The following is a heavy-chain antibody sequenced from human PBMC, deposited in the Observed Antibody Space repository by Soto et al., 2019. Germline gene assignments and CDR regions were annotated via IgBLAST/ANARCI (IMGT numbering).Heavy chain of an antibody. CDR2: INWNSAVI. J-gene: IGHJ4*02. Sequence: EVQLVESGGGLVQPGRSLRLSCVVSGFTCDDYAMHWVRQAPGGGLEWVSGINWNSAVIGYADSVKGRFTISRVNAKNALYLQMTSLRAEDTALYYCARGPSVTAIGRADHWGQGTLVTVSS. D-gene: IGHD5-18*01. V-gene: IGHV3-9*01. CDR3: ARGPSVTAIGRADH. CDR1: GFTCDDYA.